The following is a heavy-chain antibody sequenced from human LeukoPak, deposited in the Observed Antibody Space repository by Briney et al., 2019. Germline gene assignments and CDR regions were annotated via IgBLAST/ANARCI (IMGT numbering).Heavy chain of an antibody. J-gene: IGHJ5*02. V-gene: IGHV3-21*01. CDR2: IGSDGHI. D-gene: IGHD1-1*01. CDR3: ARELNGAFDP. CDR1: GFTFSSSG. Sequence: EGPLRLSCAASGFTFSSSGMTWVRQAPGKGVQWVSTIGSDGHIYYEDSVKGRVTISRSNARNSLYLPMNSLSAEDTAGYDCARELNGAFDPWGQGTLVTVSS.